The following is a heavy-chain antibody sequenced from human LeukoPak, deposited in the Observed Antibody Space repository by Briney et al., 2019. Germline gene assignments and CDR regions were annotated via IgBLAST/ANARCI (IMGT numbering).Heavy chain of an antibody. V-gene: IGHV4-59*08. Sequence: SETLSLTCTVSGGSISSYYWSWIRQPPGKGLEWIGYIYYSGSTNYNPSLKSRVTISVDTSKNQFSLRLSSVTAADTAVYFCARHTKYYDILTGYYPGAFDIWGQGTMVTVSS. CDR3: ARHTKYYDILTGYYPGAFDI. CDR2: IYYSGST. D-gene: IGHD3-9*01. J-gene: IGHJ3*02. CDR1: GGSISSYY.